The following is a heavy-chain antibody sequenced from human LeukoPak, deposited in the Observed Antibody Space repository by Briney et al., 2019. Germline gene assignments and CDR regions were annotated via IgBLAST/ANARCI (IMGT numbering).Heavy chain of an antibody. J-gene: IGHJ4*02. Sequence: GGSLRLSCAGSGFTFSSYSMNWVRQAPGKGLEWVSDISSSTSYIYNADSVKGRFTISRDNAKNSLYLQMNSLRAEDTAVYYCARGQVAARPNYFDSWGQGTLVTVSS. CDR3: ARGQVAARPNYFDS. D-gene: IGHD6-6*01. CDR1: GFTFSSYS. V-gene: IGHV3-21*01. CDR2: ISSSTSYI.